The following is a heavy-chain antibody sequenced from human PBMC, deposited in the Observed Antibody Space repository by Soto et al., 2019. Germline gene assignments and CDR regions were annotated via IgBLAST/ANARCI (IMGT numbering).Heavy chain of an antibody. CDR3: ARGVLGYHSSGYHDAFDI. CDR1: GFTFSSYA. Sequence: GGSLRLSCAASGFTFSSYAMHWVRQAPGKGLEWVAVISYDGSNKYYADSVKGRFTISRDNSKNTLYLQMNSLRAEDTAVYYCARGVLGYHSSGYHDAFDIWGQGTMVTVSS. V-gene: IGHV3-30-3*01. D-gene: IGHD3-22*01. CDR2: ISYDGSNK. J-gene: IGHJ3*02.